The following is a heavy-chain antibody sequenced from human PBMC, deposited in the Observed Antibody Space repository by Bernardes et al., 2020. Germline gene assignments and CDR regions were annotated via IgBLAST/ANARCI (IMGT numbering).Heavy chain of an antibody. V-gene: IGHV4-39*01. Sequence: SETLSLTCTVSGGSISSSSYYWGWIRQPPGKGLEWIGSIYYSGSTYYNPSLKSRVTISVDTSKNQFSLKLSSVTAADTAVYYCARLRESEWFDPWGQGTLVTVSS. CDR1: GGSISSSSYY. CDR3: ARLRESEWFDP. CDR2: IYYSGST. J-gene: IGHJ5*02.